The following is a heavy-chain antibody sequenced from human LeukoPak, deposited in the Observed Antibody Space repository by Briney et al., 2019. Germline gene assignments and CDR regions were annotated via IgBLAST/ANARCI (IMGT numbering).Heavy chain of an antibody. CDR2: IYTSGST. Sequence: SETLSLTCTVSGGSISSYYWSWIRQPAGKGLEWIGRIYTSGSTYYNPSLKSRVTISLDTSKNQFSLKLSSVTAADTAVYYCARLAQGGSKTYYFDYWGQGTLVTVSS. CDR3: ARLAQGGSKTYYFDY. V-gene: IGHV4-4*07. J-gene: IGHJ4*02. D-gene: IGHD5-12*01. CDR1: GGSISSYY.